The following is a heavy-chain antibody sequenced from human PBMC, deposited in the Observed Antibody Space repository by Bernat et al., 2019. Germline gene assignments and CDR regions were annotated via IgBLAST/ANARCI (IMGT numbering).Heavy chain of an antibody. CDR1: GLTFNSSW. Sequence: EVQLVESGGGLVQPGGSLRLSCVVSGLTFNSSWMNWVRQAPGKGLEWVASMNPDGSEKWYVDSVKVRFTISRDNAKNSLSLQMNSLRAEDTAVFYCARDRAFKSFDYWGQGTLVTVSS. CDR2: MNPDGSEK. CDR3: ARDRAFKSFDY. J-gene: IGHJ4*02. V-gene: IGHV3-7*01. D-gene: IGHD3-3*02.